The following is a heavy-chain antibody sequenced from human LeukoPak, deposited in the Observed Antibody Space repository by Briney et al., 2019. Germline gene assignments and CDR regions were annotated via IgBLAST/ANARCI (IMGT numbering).Heavy chain of an antibody. CDR2: IYYSGST. V-gene: IGHV4-39*01. J-gene: IGHJ4*02. CDR1: GGSISSTSYY. CDR3: ATGYRIGWSSGYFDY. Sequence: PSETLSLTCTVSGGSISSTSYYWAWIRQPPGKGLGWIGTIYYSGSTCYNPSLEGRATISVDTSKNQFSLKLSSVTATDTAVYYCATGYRIGWSSGYFDYWGQGTLVATSS. D-gene: IGHD6-19*01.